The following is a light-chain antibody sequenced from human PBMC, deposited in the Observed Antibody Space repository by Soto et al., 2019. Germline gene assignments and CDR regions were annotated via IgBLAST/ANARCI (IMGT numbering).Light chain of an antibody. CDR3: QQYNTYPLT. CDR2: KAS. V-gene: IGKV1-5*03. CDR1: QSIGTW. J-gene: IGKJ4*01. Sequence: DIQMTQSPSTLSASVGDRVTITCRASQSIGTWLAWYQQKPGKAPKLLIYKASSLEGGVPSRFSGSGSGTEFNITVSRLQPDDFATYYCQQYNTYPLTFGGGTTVEIK.